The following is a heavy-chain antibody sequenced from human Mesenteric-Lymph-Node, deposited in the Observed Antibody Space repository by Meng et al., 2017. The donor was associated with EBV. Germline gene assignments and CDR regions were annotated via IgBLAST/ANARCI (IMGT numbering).Heavy chain of an antibody. CDR1: GYSFINND. V-gene: IGHV1-18*01. CDR2: ISAYNGDT. D-gene: IGHD1-26*01. J-gene: IGHJ4*02. CDR3: ARDHGGKYYY. Sequence: QVQLVQSGAEVKKPGASVKVSCKASGYSFINNDINWVRQATGQGLEWMGWISAYNGDTKYAQKVQDRVTMTTDTSTSTVYMELRSLGSDDTAVYYCARDHGGKYYYWGQGTLVTVSS.